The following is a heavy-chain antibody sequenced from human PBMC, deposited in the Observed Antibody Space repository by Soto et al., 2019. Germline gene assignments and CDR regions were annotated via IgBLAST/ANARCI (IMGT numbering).Heavy chain of an antibody. Sequence: QVQLVQSGVEVKKPGSSVKVSCKASGGTFSSYAISWVRQAPGQGLEWMGGIIPIFGTANYAQKFQGRVTITADESTSTAYMELSSLRSEDTAVYYCARDRRDGYNPPYFDYWGQGTLVTVSS. CDR3: ARDRRDGYNPPYFDY. D-gene: IGHD5-12*01. CDR1: GGTFSSYA. CDR2: IIPIFGTA. V-gene: IGHV1-69*12. J-gene: IGHJ4*02.